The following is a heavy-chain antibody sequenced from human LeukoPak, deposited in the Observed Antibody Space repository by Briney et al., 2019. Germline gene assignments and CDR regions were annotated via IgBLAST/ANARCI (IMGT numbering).Heavy chain of an antibody. CDR1: GFTFSSYE. J-gene: IGHJ4*02. V-gene: IGHV3-48*03. D-gene: IGHD6-13*01. CDR2: ISSSGSTR. CDR3: ARLRYSSPSSLGCYNFDY. Sequence: GGSLRLSCAASGFTFSSYEMNWVRQAPGKGLEWVSYISSSGSTRYYADSVKGRFTIPRDNSNNSLYLQMSSVRAEDTAVYYCARLRYSSPSSLGCYNFDYWGQGTLVSVSS.